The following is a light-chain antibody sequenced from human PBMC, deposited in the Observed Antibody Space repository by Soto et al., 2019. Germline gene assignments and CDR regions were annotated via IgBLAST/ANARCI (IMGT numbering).Light chain of an antibody. V-gene: IGKV1-5*01. J-gene: IGKJ4*01. CDR2: DAS. Sequence: DIQMTQSPSTLSASVGDRVTITCRASQSIDRWLAWYQQKPGKAPKFLIYDASSLERGVPSRFSGSGSGTEFTLIISSLQADDVATYYCQNYHSYPLTFGQGTKVDIK. CDR3: QNYHSYPLT. CDR1: QSIDRW.